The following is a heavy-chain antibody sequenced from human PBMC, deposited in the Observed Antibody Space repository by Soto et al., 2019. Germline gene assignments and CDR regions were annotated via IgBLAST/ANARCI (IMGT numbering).Heavy chain of an antibody. Sequence: PGGSLRLSCAASGFTFSNYAMTWVRQAPGKGLEWVSGISSSGGSTYYADSVKGRFTVSRDNSKNTLYMQMNSLRVEDTAVYYCAKVLKYYGQYDYWGQGTLVTVSS. CDR3: AKVLKYYGQYDY. V-gene: IGHV3-23*01. J-gene: IGHJ4*01. CDR1: GFTFSNYA. D-gene: IGHD3-10*01. CDR2: ISSSGGST.